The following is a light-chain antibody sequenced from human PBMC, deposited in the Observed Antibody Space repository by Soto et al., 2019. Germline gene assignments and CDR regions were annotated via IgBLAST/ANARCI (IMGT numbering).Light chain of an antibody. CDR2: AAS. J-gene: IGKJ4*01. Sequence: EIVMTQSPATLSVSPGERATLSCRASQSLTSNLAWYQQKPGQAPRLLIYAASSRATGIPARFSGSGSGTEFTLTISSLQSEDFAVYSCQQYNDWPLTFGGGTKVDIK. CDR3: QQYNDWPLT. V-gene: IGKV3-15*01. CDR1: QSLTSN.